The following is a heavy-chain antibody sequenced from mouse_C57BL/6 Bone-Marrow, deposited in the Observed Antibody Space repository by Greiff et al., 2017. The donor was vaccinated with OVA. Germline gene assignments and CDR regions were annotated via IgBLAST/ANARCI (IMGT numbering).Heavy chain of an antibody. CDR1: GFSLTSYG. CDR2: IWRGGST. Sequence: VKLQQSGPGPVQPSQSLSITCTVSGFSLTSYGVHWVRQSPGKGLEWLGVIWRGGSTDYNAAFMSRLSITKDNSKSQVFFKMNSLQADDTAIYYCAKMAGSNYFYAMDYWGQGTSVTVSS. J-gene: IGHJ4*01. D-gene: IGHD2-5*01. CDR3: AKMAGSNYFYAMDY. V-gene: IGHV2-5*01.